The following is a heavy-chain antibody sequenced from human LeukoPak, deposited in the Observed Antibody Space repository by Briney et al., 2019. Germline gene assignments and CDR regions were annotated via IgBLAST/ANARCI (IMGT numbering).Heavy chain of an antibody. V-gene: IGHV3-23*01. CDR1: GFTFSSSA. D-gene: IGHD3-10*01. Sequence: GGSLRLSCAASGFTFSSSAMSWVRQAPGKGLEWVSAISNNGGYTYYADSVQGRFTISRDKGKNSLYLQMNGLRAEDTAVYYCARGGSSRDSEYWGQGTLVTVSS. J-gene: IGHJ4*02. CDR2: ISNNGGYT. CDR3: ARGGSSRDSEY.